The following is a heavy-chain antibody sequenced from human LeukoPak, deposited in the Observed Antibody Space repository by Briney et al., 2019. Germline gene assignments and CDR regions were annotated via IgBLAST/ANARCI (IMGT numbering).Heavy chain of an antibody. CDR1: GYSFTSYW. Sequence: GESLKISCKGSGYSFTSYWIGWVRQMPGKGLEWMGIIYPGDSDTRYSPSSQGQVTISVDKSTSTAYLQWSGLKASDTAMYYCARQHYYDSSGYSPTPYWGQGTLVTVSS. J-gene: IGHJ4*02. D-gene: IGHD3-22*01. V-gene: IGHV5-51*01. CDR2: IYPGDSDT. CDR3: ARQHYYDSSGYSPTPY.